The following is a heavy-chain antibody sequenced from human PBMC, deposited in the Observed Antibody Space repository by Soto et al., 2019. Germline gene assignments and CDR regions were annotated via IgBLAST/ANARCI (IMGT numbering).Heavy chain of an antibody. Sequence: EVQLVESGGGLVKPGGSLRLSCAASGFTFSNAWMSWVRQAPGKGLEWVGRIKSKTDGGTTDYAAPVKGRFTISRDDSKNTLYQQMNSLKTEDTAVYYCTTHPRYYDFWSGYDYWGQGTLVTVSS. CDR1: GFTFSNAW. CDR2: IKSKTDGGTT. CDR3: TTHPRYYDFWSGYDY. J-gene: IGHJ4*02. D-gene: IGHD3-3*01. V-gene: IGHV3-15*01.